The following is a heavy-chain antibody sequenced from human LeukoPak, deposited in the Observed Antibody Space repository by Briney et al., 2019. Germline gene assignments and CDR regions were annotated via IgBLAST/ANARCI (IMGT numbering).Heavy chain of an antibody. CDR2: ISNSGGST. D-gene: IGHD6-13*01. Sequence: GGSLLLSCAASGFTFNTYAMTWVRPAPGKRLEWVSAISNSGGSTYYADSVKGRFTISRDNSKSTLYLQMNSLRAEDTAVYYCAKMGSSWSLDYWGQGTLVTVSS. J-gene: IGHJ4*02. CDR3: AKMGSSWSLDY. CDR1: GFTFNTYA. V-gene: IGHV3-23*01.